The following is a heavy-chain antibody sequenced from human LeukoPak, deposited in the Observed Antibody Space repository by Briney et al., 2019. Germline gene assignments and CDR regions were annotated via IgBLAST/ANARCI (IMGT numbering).Heavy chain of an antibody. CDR2: IRYDGSNK. J-gene: IGHJ4*02. V-gene: IGHV3-30*02. CDR3: ARAGIVGASYIDY. Sequence: GGSLRLSCAASGFTFSSYGMHWVRQAPGKGLEWVAFIRYDGSNKYYADSVKGRFTISRGNSKNTLYLQMNSLRAEDTAVYYCARAGIVGASYIDYWGQGTLVTVSS. D-gene: IGHD1-26*01. CDR1: GFTFSSYG.